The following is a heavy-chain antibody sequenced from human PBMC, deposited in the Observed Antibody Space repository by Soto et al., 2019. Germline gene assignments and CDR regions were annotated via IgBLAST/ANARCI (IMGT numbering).Heavy chain of an antibody. CDR3: XXXXXXXXXXXTNYFDY. V-gene: IGHV3-33*01. CDR1: GFPFSNYG. Sequence: QVQLVESGGGVVQPGGSLRLSCAASGFPFSNYGMHWVRQAPGKGLEWVAVIWYHGSNKYYADSVKGRFTISRDNSKXXXXXXXXXXXXXXXXXXXXXXXXXXXXXXXTNYFDYWGQGTLVTVSS. J-gene: IGHJ4*02. CDR2: IWYHGSNK.